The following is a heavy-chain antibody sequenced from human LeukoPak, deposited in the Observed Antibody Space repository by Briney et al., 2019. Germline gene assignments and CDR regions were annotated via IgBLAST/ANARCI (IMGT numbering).Heavy chain of an antibody. V-gene: IGHV1-2*02. CDR3: ARRIFNMVGGGLGWEYFDY. CDR1: GYTFTGYY. D-gene: IGHD2-15*01. Sequence: ASVKVSCKASGYTFTGYYMHWVRQAPGQGLEWMGWINSNSGDTNWAQKFQGRVTMTKDTSISTAYMELGRLRSDDTAMYYCARRIFNMVGGGLGWEYFDYWGQGALATV. CDR2: INSNSGDT. J-gene: IGHJ4*02.